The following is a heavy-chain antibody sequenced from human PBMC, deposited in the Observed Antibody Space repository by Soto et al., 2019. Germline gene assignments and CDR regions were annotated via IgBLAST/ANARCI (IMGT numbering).Heavy chain of an antibody. CDR3: AKGKANTVFGVDTLFDY. CDR2: ISGNGGYT. D-gene: IGHD3-3*01. Sequence: GGSLRLSCAASGFTVSSNYMSWVRQAPGKGLEWVSTISGNGGYTYYSDSVRGRFPISRDNSKKTLYLQMDSLRADDTAVFYCAKGKANTVFGVDTLFDYWGQGTQVTVSS. J-gene: IGHJ4*02. CDR1: GFTVSSNY. V-gene: IGHV3-23*01.